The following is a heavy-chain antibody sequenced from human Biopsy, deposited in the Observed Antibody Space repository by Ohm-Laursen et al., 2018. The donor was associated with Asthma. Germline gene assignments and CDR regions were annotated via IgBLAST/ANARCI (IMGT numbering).Heavy chain of an antibody. D-gene: IGHD3-16*01. Sequence: GPSVKASCKASGYPFTDYYVHWVRQAPGQGLEWRGGIDPTIGGTNYAQKFLGRVTMTRDTSGNTAFIVRSRLRSEDTAVYYCAGIKIRSGAGTDRYFDLWGRGTLVTVSS. CDR3: AGIKIRSGAGTDRYFDL. J-gene: IGHJ2*01. CDR2: IDPTIGGT. CDR1: GYPFTDYY. V-gene: IGHV1-2*02.